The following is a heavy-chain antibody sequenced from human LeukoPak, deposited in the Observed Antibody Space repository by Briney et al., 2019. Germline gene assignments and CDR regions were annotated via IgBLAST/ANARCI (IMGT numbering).Heavy chain of an antibody. Sequence: SETLSLTCTVSVGSISSSDYYWGWIRQPPGKGLEWIANIYYSGTTYYNPSLKSRVTISVDTSKNQFSLKLSSVAAADTAVFFCARNRRGYSYGTLYYFDYWGQGTLVTVSS. V-gene: IGHV4-39*01. J-gene: IGHJ4*02. CDR1: VGSISSSDYY. CDR2: IYYSGTT. CDR3: ARNRRGYSYGTLYYFDY. D-gene: IGHD5-18*01.